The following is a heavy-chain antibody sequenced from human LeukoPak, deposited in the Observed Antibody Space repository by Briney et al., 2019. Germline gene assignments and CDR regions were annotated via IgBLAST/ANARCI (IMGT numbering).Heavy chain of an antibody. CDR2: ISYDGSNK. V-gene: IGHV3-30*03. Sequence: GGSLRLSCAASGFTFSSYGMHWVRQAPGKGLEWVAVISYDGSNKYYADSVKGRFTISRDNSKNTLYLQMNSLRAEDTAVYYCARDSSGWYLNWFDPWGQGTLVTVSS. CDR1: GFTFSSYG. CDR3: ARDSSGWYLNWFDP. D-gene: IGHD6-19*01. J-gene: IGHJ5*02.